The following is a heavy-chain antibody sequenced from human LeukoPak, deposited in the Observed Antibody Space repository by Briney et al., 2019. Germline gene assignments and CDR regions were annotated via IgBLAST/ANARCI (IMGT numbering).Heavy chain of an antibody. Sequence: KPSETLSLTCTVSGGSISSTSYYWGWIRQPPGKGLEWIGSMYYSGSTYYNPSLKSRVTISVDTSKNQLSLKLSSVTAADTAVYYCAKGGNTMVRGVLFDYWGQGTLVTVSS. CDR1: GGSISSTSYY. CDR2: MYYSGST. CDR3: AKGGNTMVRGVLFDY. J-gene: IGHJ4*02. V-gene: IGHV4-39*01. D-gene: IGHD3-10*01.